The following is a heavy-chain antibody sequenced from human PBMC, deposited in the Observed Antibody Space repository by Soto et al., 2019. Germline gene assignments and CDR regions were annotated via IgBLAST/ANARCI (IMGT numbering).Heavy chain of an antibody. CDR1: GGSISSYY. CDR3: ARRQGATTNNWFDP. Sequence: PSETLSLSCTVSGGSISSYYWSGIRQPPGKGLEWIGYIYYSGSTNYNPSLKSRVTISVDTSKNQFSLKLSSVTAADTAVYYCARRQGATTNNWFDPWGQGTLVTVSS. V-gene: IGHV4-59*01. J-gene: IGHJ5*02. D-gene: IGHD5-12*01. CDR2: IYYSGST.